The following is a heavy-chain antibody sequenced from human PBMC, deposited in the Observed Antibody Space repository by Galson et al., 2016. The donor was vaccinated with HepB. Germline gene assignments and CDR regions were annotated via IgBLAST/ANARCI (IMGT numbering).Heavy chain of an antibody. CDR1: SYW. Sequence: SYWIGWVRQMPGKGLEWIGIIYPGDSDTRYSPSFQGQVTISADKSISTAYLQWSSLKASDTAMYYCARGTGPPNNWFDPWGQGTLVTVSS. D-gene: IGHD3/OR15-3a*01. CDR3: ARGTGPPNNWFDP. J-gene: IGHJ5*02. CDR2: IYPGDSDT. V-gene: IGHV5-51*01.